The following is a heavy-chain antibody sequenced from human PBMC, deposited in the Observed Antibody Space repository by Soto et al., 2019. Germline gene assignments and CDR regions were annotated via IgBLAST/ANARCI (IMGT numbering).Heavy chain of an antibody. CDR1: GGSISNDDFY. V-gene: IGHV4-30-4*01. D-gene: IGHD1-26*01. Sequence: QVQLQESGPGLVKPSQTLSLTCTVSGGSISNDDFYWSWIRQTPGKGLEYIGYIYIRGNTYYNPSLESRASRSVETSKNQFSLKLSSVTAADTAVHYCARDIWGIWEAFDNWGQGTLVTVSS. CDR2: IYIRGNT. CDR3: ARDIWGIWEAFDN. J-gene: IGHJ4*02.